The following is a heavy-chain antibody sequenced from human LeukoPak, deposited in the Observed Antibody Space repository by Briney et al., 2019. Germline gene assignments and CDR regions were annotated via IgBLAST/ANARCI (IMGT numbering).Heavy chain of an antibody. Sequence: GGSLRLSCAASGFTFSSYSMNWVRQAPGKGLEWVSSISSSSSYMYYADPVKGRFTISRDNAKNSLYLQMNSLRAEDTAVYYCARDFDFWSGYYTRPSYFDYWGQGTLVTVSS. V-gene: IGHV3-21*01. J-gene: IGHJ4*02. D-gene: IGHD3-3*01. CDR2: ISSSSSYM. CDR1: GFTFSSYS. CDR3: ARDFDFWSGYYTRPSYFDY.